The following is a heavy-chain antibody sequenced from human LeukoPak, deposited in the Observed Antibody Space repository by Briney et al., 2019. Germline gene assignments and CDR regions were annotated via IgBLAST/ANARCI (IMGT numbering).Heavy chain of an antibody. D-gene: IGHD3-3*01. J-gene: IGHJ4*02. CDR1: GFTVSSNY. CDR2: IYSGGGA. CDR3: ARDGGYDFWSGYYQDY. V-gene: IGHV3-53*05. Sequence: GGSLRLSCAASGFTVSSNYMSWVRQAPGKGLECVSVIYSGGGAYYADSVKGRFTIFRDNSKNTLYLQMNSLRAEDTAVYYCARDGGYDFWSGYYQDYWGQGTLVAVSS.